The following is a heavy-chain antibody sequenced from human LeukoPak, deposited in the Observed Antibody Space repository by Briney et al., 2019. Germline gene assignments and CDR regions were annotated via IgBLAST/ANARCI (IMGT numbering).Heavy chain of an antibody. V-gene: IGHV4-30-2*01. J-gene: IGHJ4*02. CDR3: VREVWSGYYRGYFDY. D-gene: IGHD3-3*01. CDR2: IYHSGST. CDR1: GGSISSGGYS. Sequence: SETLSLTCAVSGGSISSGGYSWSWIRQPPGKGLEWIGYIYHSGSTYYNPSLKSRVTISVDRSKNQFSLKLSSVTAADTAVYYCVREVWSGYYRGYFDYWGQGTLVTVSS.